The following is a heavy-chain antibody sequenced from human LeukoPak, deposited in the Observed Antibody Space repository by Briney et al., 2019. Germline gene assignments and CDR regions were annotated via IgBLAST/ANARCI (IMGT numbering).Heavy chain of an antibody. J-gene: IGHJ4*02. CDR2: ISGSGGST. CDR3: AKLHREVVPAAKFDY. D-gene: IGHD2-2*01. Sequence: ETLSLTCAVYGGSFSGYYWSWIHQPQGKGLEWVSAISGSGGSTYYADSVKGRFTISRDNSKNTLYLQMNSLRAEDTAVYYCAKLHREVVPAAKFDYWGQGTLVTVSS. CDR1: GGSFSGYY. V-gene: IGHV3-23*01.